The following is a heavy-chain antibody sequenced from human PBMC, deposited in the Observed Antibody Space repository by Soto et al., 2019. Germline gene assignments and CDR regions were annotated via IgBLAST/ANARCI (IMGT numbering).Heavy chain of an antibody. J-gene: IGHJ4*02. CDR2: FDPEDGET. V-gene: IGHV1-24*01. Sequence: ASVKVSCKVSGYTLTELSMHWVRQAPGKGLEWMGGFDPEDGETIYAQKFQGRVTMTEDTSTDTAYMELSSLRSEDTAVYYCATAYDSSGYTDYWGQGTLVTVSS. CDR3: ATAYDSSGYTDY. D-gene: IGHD3-22*01. CDR1: GYTLTELS.